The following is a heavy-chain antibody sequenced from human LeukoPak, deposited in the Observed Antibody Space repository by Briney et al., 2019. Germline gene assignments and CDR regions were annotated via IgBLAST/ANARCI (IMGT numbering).Heavy chain of an antibody. Sequence: PGGSLRLSCAASGFTVSSNYMSWVRQAPGKGLEWVSVIYSGGSTYYADSVKGRFTISRDNSKNTLYLQMNSLRAEDTAVYYCARKPAARPIDYWGQGALVTVSS. CDR2: IYSGGST. D-gene: IGHD6-6*01. J-gene: IGHJ4*02. V-gene: IGHV3-66*01. CDR3: ARKPAARPIDY. CDR1: GFTVSSNY.